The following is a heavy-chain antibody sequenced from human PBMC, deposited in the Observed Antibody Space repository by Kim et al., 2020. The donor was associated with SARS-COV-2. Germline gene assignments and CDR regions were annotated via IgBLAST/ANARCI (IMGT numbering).Heavy chain of an antibody. V-gene: IGHV3-33*08. J-gene: IGHJ4*02. CDR1: GFMFNVYG. CDR2: IGHDGAFQ. Sequence: GGSLRLSCVASGFMFNVYGMHWVRQAPGKGLEWVAVIGHDGAFQDYAGSVRGRFTISRDNSQNALYLEVNNLRGEDTAVYYCARDLQVGKYFDYWGQGTLVTVSS. D-gene: IGHD1-26*01. CDR3: ARDLQVGKYFDY.